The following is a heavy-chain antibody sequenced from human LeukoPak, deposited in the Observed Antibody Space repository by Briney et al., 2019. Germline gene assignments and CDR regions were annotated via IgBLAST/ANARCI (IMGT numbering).Heavy chain of an antibody. CDR2: ISGSGSFT. D-gene: IGHD4-17*01. CDR3: AKDMPTYGDYFDY. V-gene: IGHV3-23*01. CDR1: GFTFSTYA. J-gene: IGHJ4*02. Sequence: PGGSLRLSCAASGFTFSTYAMSWVRPAPGKGLEWVSGISGSGSFTHYTDSVKGRFTISRDNSKNTLYVQMNSLRAEDTAVYYCAKDMPTYGDYFDYWGQGTLVTVSS.